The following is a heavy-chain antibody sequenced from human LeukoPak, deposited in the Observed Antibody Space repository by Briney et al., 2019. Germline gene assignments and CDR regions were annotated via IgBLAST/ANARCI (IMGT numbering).Heavy chain of an antibody. CDR2: INGGGVNT. CDR3: AKDLYSNYGPADY. D-gene: IGHD4-11*01. CDR1: GFTFSSYS. J-gene: IGHJ4*02. Sequence: GGSLRLSCAASGFTFSSYSMNWVRQAPGKGLEWVSTINGGGVNTHYADSVGGRFTISRDNSKNTLFLQMNSLRDEDTAVYYCAKDLYSNYGPADYWGQGNLVTVSS. V-gene: IGHV3-23*01.